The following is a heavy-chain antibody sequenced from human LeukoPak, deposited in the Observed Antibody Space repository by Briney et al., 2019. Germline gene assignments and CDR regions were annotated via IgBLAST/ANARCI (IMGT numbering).Heavy chain of an antibody. Sequence: ASVKVSCKASGYTFTGYYIHWVRQAPGQGLEWMGWINTNSGDTNYAQKFQGRVTMTRDTSISTAYMELSRLRSDDTAVFYCARASSGWAFDTWGQGTLVTVSS. CDR3: ARASSGWAFDT. J-gene: IGHJ4*02. D-gene: IGHD6-19*01. CDR2: INTNSGDT. CDR1: GYTFTGYY. V-gene: IGHV1-2*02.